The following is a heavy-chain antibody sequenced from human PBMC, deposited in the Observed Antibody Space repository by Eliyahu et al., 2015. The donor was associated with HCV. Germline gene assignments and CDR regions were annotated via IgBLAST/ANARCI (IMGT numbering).Heavy chain of an antibody. CDR3: ARYNFDY. J-gene: IGHJ4*02. CDR2: ISYDGSNK. CDR1: GFTFSSYA. V-gene: IGHV3-30-3*01. Sequence: QVQLVESGGGVVQPGRSLRLSCAASGFTFSSYAMHWVRQAPGKGLEWVAVISYDGSNKYYADSVKGRFTISRDNSKNTLYLQMNSLRAEDTAVYYCARYNFDYWGQGTLVTVSS.